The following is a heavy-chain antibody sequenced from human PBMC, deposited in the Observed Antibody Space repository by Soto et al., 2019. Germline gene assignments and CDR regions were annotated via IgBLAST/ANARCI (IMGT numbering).Heavy chain of an antibody. J-gene: IGHJ4*02. Sequence: QLQLQESGPGLVKPSETLSLTCIVSGGSISSSDYYWGWVRQPPGKGLEWIGAGYYSGSTYYNPSLTGRVTISVDTSKNQFSLNLRSVTAADTAVYYCARQTGGFGYYFDYWGQGALVTVSS. CDR2: GYYSGST. CDR3: ARQTGGFGYYFDY. V-gene: IGHV4-39*01. D-gene: IGHD3-16*01. CDR1: GGSISSSDYY.